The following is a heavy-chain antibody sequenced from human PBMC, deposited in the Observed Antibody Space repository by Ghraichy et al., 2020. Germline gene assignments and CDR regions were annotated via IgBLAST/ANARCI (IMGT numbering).Heavy chain of an antibody. V-gene: IGHV4-59*11. D-gene: IGHD2-21*02. CDR3: ARSRCGGDCSVDY. CDR1: GGSISTHY. J-gene: IGHJ4*02. Sequence: SETLSLTCTVSGGSISTHYWSWIRQPPGKGLEWIGHISYSGSTKYNPSLESRVTISVDTSKNQFSLKLSSVTAADTAVYYCARSRCGGDCSVDYWGQGTVVTVSS. CDR2: ISYSGST.